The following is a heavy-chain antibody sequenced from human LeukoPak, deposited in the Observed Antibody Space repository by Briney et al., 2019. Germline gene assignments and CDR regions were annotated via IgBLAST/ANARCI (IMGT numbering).Heavy chain of an antibody. CDR1: GYSISSGYY. V-gene: IGHV4-38-2*01. CDR2: IYHSGST. J-gene: IGHJ4*02. Sequence: PSETLSLTCAVSGYSISSGYYWGWIRQPPGKGLEWIGSIYHSGSTYYNPSLKSRVTISVDTSKNQFSLKLSSMTAADTAVYYCASGPVVPAATGHFDYWGQGTLVTVSS. CDR3: ASGPVVPAATGHFDY. D-gene: IGHD2-2*01.